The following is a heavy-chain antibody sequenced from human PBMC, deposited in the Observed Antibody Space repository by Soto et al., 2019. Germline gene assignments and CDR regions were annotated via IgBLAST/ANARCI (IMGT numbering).Heavy chain of an antibody. D-gene: IGHD6-19*01. Sequence: GGSLRLSCAASGFTFSSYAMHWVRQAPGKGLEWVAVISYDGSNKYYADSVKGRFTISRDNSKNTLYLQMNSLRAEDTAVYYCARGPGGRQQWLVSTQGITPDYYHYYGMDVWGQGTTVTVSS. CDR2: ISYDGSNK. V-gene: IGHV3-30-3*01. CDR1: GFTFSSYA. J-gene: IGHJ6*02. CDR3: ARGPGGRQQWLVSTQGITPDYYHYYGMDV.